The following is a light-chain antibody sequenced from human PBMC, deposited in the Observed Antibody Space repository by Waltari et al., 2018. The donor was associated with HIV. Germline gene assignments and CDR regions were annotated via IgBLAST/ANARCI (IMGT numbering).Light chain of an antibody. CDR3: SSYTSSSTYV. CDR2: DVS. V-gene: IGLV2-14*03. Sequence: QSALTQPASVSGSPGQSITISCTGTSSDVGGYKYVSWCQTHPGKAPKLMIYDVSNRPAGVSNRFSGSKSGNTASLTISGLQAEDEADYYCSSYTSSSTYVFGTGTKVTVL. CDR1: SSDVGGYKY. J-gene: IGLJ1*01.